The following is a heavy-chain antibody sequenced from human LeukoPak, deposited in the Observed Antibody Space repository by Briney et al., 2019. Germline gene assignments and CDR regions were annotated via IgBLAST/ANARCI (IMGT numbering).Heavy chain of an antibody. J-gene: IGHJ3*02. Sequence: SETLSLTCAVYGGSFSGYYWSWIRQPPGKGLEWIGEINHSGSTNYNPSLKSRVTISVDTSKNQFSLKLSSVTAADTAVYYCARVAYYYDSSGYHDAFDIWDQGTMVTVSS. CDR2: INHSGST. CDR1: GGSFSGYY. D-gene: IGHD3-22*01. V-gene: IGHV4-34*01. CDR3: ARVAYYYDSSGYHDAFDI.